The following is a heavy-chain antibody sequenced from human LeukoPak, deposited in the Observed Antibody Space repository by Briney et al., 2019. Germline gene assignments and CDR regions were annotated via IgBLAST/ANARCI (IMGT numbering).Heavy chain of an antibody. J-gene: IGHJ6*03. Sequence: SETLSLTCTVSGGSISSYYWSWIRQPPGKGLEWIGEINHSGSTNYNPSLKSRVTISVDTSKNQFSLKLSSVTAADTAVYYCAGPSYYYGSGVYMDVWGKGTTVTISS. V-gene: IGHV4-34*01. CDR1: GGSISSYY. CDR3: AGPSYYYGSGVYMDV. CDR2: INHSGST. D-gene: IGHD3-10*01.